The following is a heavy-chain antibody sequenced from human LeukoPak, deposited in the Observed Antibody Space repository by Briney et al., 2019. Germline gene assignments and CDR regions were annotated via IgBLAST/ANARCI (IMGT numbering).Heavy chain of an antibody. CDR3: AIYDSRGDFDY. CDR1: GFIFRDYG. J-gene: IGHJ4*02. D-gene: IGHD3-22*01. V-gene: IGHV3-30*02. CDR2: IRNDESDR. Sequence: SGGSLRLSCAASGFIFRDYGMRWVRQAPGKGLEWVAFIRNDESDRDHADSVKGRFTISRDNSKNTLYLQMNSLRPEDTGVYYCAIYDSRGDFDYWGQGTQVTVSA.